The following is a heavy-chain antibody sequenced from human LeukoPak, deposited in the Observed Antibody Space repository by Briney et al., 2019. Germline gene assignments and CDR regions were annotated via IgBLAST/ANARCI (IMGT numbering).Heavy chain of an antibody. CDR2: IKQDGSEK. D-gene: IGHD3-16*01. CDR3: AKQRYGGEDY. CDR1: GFTFSSYW. J-gene: IGHJ4*02. V-gene: IGHV3-7*01. Sequence: PGGSLRLSCAASGFTFSSYWMSRVRQAPGKGLEWVANIKQDGSEKYYVDSLKGRFTISRDNAKNSLYLQMNSLRAEDTAVYYCAKQRYGGEDYWGQGTLVTVSS.